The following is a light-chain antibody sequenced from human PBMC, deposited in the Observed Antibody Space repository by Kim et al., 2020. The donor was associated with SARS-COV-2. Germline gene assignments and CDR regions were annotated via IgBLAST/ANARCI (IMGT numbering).Light chain of an antibody. J-gene: IGLJ1*01. CDR2: SNK. CDR1: SSNIGRNT. Sequence: QPVLTQPPSASGTPGQRVTISCSGSSSNIGRNTVNWYQQVPGMAPKLLIYSNKQRPSGVPDRFSGSKSGTSASLAISGLLSEDEADYYCAAWDDSLNGFVFGTGTKVTVL. CDR3: AAWDDSLNGFV. V-gene: IGLV1-44*01.